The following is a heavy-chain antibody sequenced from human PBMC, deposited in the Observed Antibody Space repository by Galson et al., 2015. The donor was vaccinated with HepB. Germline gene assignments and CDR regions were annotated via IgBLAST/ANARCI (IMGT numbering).Heavy chain of an antibody. Sequence: SVKVSCKASGYTFSRYGISWVRQAPGQGLEWMGWISGDNANTNYAQKLQGRVTMTTDTSTSTAYMELTSLRSDDTAVYYCARGGYSHGKFDYWGQGTLVTVSS. CDR2: ISGDNANT. V-gene: IGHV1-18*01. D-gene: IGHD5-18*01. CDR1: GYTFSRYG. J-gene: IGHJ4*02. CDR3: ARGGYSHGKFDY.